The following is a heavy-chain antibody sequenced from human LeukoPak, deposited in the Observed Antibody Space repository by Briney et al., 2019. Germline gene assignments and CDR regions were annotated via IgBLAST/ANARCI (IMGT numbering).Heavy chain of an antibody. CDR3: AGRRWADAFDI. CDR2: IYPGDSDT. V-gene: IGHV5-51*01. CDR1: GYSFTSYW. D-gene: IGHD4-23*01. J-gene: IGHJ3*02. Sequence: GESLKISCKSSGYSFTSYWIGWVRQMPGKGLEWMVIIYPGDSDTRYSPSFQGQVTISADKSISTAYLQWSSLKGSDTAMYYFAGRRWADAFDIWGQGTMVTVSS.